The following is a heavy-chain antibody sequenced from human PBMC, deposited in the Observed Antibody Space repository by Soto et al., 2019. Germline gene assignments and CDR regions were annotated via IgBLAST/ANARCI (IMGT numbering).Heavy chain of an antibody. Sequence: SVKVSCKASGGTFSSYAISWVRQAPGQGLEWMGGIIPIFGTANYAQKFQGRVTITADESTSTAYMELSSPRSEDTAVYYCASARIAAAGTTSAGSGYYYGMDVWGQGTTVT. CDR2: IIPIFGTA. CDR1: GGTFSSYA. J-gene: IGHJ6*02. CDR3: ASARIAAAGTTSAGSGYYYGMDV. V-gene: IGHV1-69*13. D-gene: IGHD6-13*01.